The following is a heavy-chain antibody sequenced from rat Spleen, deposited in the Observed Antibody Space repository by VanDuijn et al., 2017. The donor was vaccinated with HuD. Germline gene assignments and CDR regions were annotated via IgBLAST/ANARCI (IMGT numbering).Heavy chain of an antibody. Sequence: EVQLVESGGGLVQPGRSLKLSCVVSGFSFSDYYMAWVRQAPTKGLEWVATINYDGSNTYYRDSVKGRLTISRDNAKSTLYLQMNSLRSEDTATYYCARHRNYGYVMDAWGQGASVTVSS. J-gene: IGHJ4*01. V-gene: IGHV5-22*01. D-gene: IGHD1-3*01. CDR1: GFSFSDYY. CDR2: INYDGSNT. CDR3: ARHRNYGYVMDA.